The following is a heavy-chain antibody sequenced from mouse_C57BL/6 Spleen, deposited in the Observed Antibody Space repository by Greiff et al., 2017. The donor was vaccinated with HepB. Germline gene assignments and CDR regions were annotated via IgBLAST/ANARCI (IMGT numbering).Heavy chain of an antibody. CDR3: ARHEDFDY. CDR2: ISSGGSYT. Sequence: DVKLVESGGDLVKPGGSLKLSCAASGFTFSSYGMSWVRQTPDKRLEWVATISSGGSYTYYPDSVKGRSTISRDNAKNTLYLQMSSLKSEDTAMYYCARHEDFDYWGQGTTLTVSS. J-gene: IGHJ2*01. CDR1: GFTFSSYG. V-gene: IGHV5-6*02.